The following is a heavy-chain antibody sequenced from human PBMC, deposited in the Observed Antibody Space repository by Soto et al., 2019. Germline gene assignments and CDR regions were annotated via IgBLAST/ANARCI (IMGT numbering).Heavy chain of an antibody. J-gene: IGHJ4*02. CDR2: ISYDGSNK. D-gene: IGHD5-18*01. V-gene: IGHV3-30*18. CDR3: AKVRGIPHPLGPIDY. Sequence: GGSLSLSCAASGFTFSSYGMHWVRQAPGKGLEWVAVISYDGSNKYYADSVKGRFTISRDNSKNTLYLQMNSLRAEDTAVHYCAKVRGIPHPLGPIDYWGQGTLVTVSS. CDR1: GFTFSSYG.